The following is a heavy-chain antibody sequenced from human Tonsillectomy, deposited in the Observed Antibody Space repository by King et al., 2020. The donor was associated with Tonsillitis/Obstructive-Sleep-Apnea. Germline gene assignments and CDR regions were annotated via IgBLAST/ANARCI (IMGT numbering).Heavy chain of an antibody. D-gene: IGHD4-17*01. CDR3: AREVTTSAFDI. V-gene: IGHV4-34*01. Sequence: VQLQQWGAGLLKPSETLSLTCAVYGGSFSGYYWSWIRQPPGKGLEWIGEINHSGSTNYNPSLKSRVTLSVDTSKNQFSLKLSSVTAADTAVYYCAREVTTSAFDIWGQGTMVTVSS. CDR1: GGSFSGYY. CDR2: INHSGST. J-gene: IGHJ3*02.